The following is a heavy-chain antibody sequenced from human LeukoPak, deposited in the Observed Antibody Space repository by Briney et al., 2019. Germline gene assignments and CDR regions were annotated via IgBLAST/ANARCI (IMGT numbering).Heavy chain of an antibody. CDR2: IDTIGATT. J-gene: IGHJ6*02. Sequence: GGSLTLSCTASGFTFSSHAMSWVRQAPGRGLEGVSTIDTIGATTSYTDSVKGRFTISRDNAKNSLYLQMNSLRAEDTAVYYCAKVRDAYNRPYYYGMDVWGRGTTVIVSS. CDR3: AKVRDAYNRPYYYGMDV. V-gene: IGHV3-23*01. D-gene: IGHD5-24*01. CDR1: GFTFSSHA.